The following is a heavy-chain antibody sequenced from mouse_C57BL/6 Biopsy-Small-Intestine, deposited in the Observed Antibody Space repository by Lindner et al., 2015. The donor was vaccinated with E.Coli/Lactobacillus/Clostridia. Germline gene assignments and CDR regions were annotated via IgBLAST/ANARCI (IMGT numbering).Heavy chain of an antibody. D-gene: IGHD2-3*01. CDR2: IHPRDGIT. Sequence: VQLQESGAELMKPGASVKLSCKASGYTFTSYDINWVKQRPGQGLEWIGWIHPRDGITKYNEKFKDKATLTVDTSSSTAYMELHRLTSEDSAVYFCARAGDGYPFAHWGQGTLVTVSA. J-gene: IGHJ3*01. CDR1: GYTFTSYD. V-gene: IGHV1-85*01. CDR3: ARAGDGYPFAH.